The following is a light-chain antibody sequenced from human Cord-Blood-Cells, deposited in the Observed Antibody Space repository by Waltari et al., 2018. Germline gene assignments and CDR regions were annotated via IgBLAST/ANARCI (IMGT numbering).Light chain of an antibody. J-gene: IGKJ4*01. V-gene: IGKV1-33*01. Sequence: DIQMTHSPSSLSASVGDRVTITCQASQDISNYLNWYQQKPGKAPKLLIYDASTLETGVPSRFSGSGAGKDFNYTISSLQPEDIATYYCQQYDNLLRTFGGGTKVEIK. CDR1: QDISNY. CDR2: DAS. CDR3: QQYDNLLRT.